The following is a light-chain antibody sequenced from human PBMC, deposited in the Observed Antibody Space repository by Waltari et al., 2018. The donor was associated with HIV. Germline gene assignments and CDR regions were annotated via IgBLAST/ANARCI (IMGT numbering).Light chain of an antibody. V-gene: IGLV1-47*01. CDR3: ATWEDSLGGYVV. Sequence: QSVVTQPPSASGAPGQRLTISCSGGSSNIGRHFVYWYHQFPGKAPQLLIYRDNQRPSGVPDRFSGSKSGTSASLAISGLQSDDEASYHCATWEDSLGGYVVFGGGTKLTVL. CDR1: SSNIGRHF. CDR2: RDN. J-gene: IGLJ2*01.